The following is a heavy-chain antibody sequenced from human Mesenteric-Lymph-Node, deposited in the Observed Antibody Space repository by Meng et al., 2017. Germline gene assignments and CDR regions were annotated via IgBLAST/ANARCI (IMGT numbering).Heavy chain of an antibody. D-gene: IGHD1-14*01. CDR1: GASISSGDYY. J-gene: IGHJ4*02. V-gene: IGHV4-39*07. Sequence: QVLVPSSGTGMGHPSKTLALSSTVSGASISSGDYYWSWVRQPPGKVLEWIGTIYHSGITIYNPSLKSRVTMSVDNSKNQFSLKLNSMPAADTDVYYCARDPTGGEDHQRVWGQGTLVTVSS. CDR3: ARDPTGGEDHQRV. CDR2: IYHSGIT.